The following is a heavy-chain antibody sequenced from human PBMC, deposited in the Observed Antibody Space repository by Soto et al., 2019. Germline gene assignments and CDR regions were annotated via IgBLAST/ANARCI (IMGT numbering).Heavy chain of an antibody. V-gene: IGHV3-11*01. CDR1: GFTFSDYY. CDR3: ARRGRELAVLVPAAEGNAFDI. CDR2: ISSSGSTI. J-gene: IGHJ3*02. D-gene: IGHD2-2*01. Sequence: PGGSLRLSCAASGFTFSDYYMSWIRQAPGKGLEWVSYISSSGSTIYYADSVKGRFTISRDNAKNSLYLQMNSLRAEDTAVYYCARRGRELAVLVPAAEGNAFDIWGQGTMVTVSS.